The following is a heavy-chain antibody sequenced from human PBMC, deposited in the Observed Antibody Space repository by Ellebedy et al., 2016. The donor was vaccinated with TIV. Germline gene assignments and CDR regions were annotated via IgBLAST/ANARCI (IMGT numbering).Heavy chain of an antibody. CDR3: TKDRSYNTPYYFDY. Sequence: GESLKISCAASGFIFSNAWVNWVRQAPGKGLEWVAVISSYDGNSKYYADSVKGRFNISRDDSKNTLYLQMNSLRAEDTAVYYCTKDRSYNTPYYFDYWGQGTLVTVSS. V-gene: IGHV3-30*18. CDR2: ISSYDGNSK. D-gene: IGHD1-1*01. J-gene: IGHJ4*02. CDR1: GFIFSNAW.